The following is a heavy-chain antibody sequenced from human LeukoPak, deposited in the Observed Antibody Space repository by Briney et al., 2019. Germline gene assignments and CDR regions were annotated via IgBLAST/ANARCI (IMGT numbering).Heavy chain of an antibody. CDR1: GGSISSSSYY. V-gene: IGHV4-39*07. J-gene: IGHJ4*02. D-gene: IGHD1-26*01. CDR3: ARGKRRGSHIDY. CDR2: IYYSGST. Sequence: SETLSLTCTVSGGSISSSSYYWGWIRQPPGKGLEWIGSIYYSGSTYYNPSLKSRVTISVDTSKDQFSLRMKSVTAADTAVYYCARGKRRGSHIDYWGQGTLVTVSS.